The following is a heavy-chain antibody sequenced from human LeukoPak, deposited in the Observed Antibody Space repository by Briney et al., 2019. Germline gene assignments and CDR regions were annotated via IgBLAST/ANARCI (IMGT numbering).Heavy chain of an antibody. D-gene: IGHD7-27*01. CDR2: ISYDGSNK. J-gene: IGHJ5*02. CDR3: ARRLGTYPSNWFDP. Sequence: GGSLRLSCAASGFTFSSYAMHWVHQAPGKGLEWVAVISYDGSNKYYADSVKGRFTISRDNSKNTLYLQMNSLRAEDTAVYYCARRLGTYPSNWFDPWGQGTLVTVSS. CDR1: GFTFSSYA. V-gene: IGHV3-30-3*01.